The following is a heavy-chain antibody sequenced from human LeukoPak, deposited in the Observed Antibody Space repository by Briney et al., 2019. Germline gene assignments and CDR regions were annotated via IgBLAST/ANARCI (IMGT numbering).Heavy chain of an antibody. CDR3: AKRRDYAVTSGLDP. CDR2: ISGSGGST. Sequence: GGSLRLSCAASGFTFSSYAMSWVRQAPGKGLEWVSAISGSGGSTYYADSVKGRFTISRDNSKNTLYLQMNSLRAEDTAVYYCAKRRDYAVTSGLDPWGQGTLVTVSS. D-gene: IGHD4-17*01. CDR1: GFTFSSYA. V-gene: IGHV3-23*01. J-gene: IGHJ5*02.